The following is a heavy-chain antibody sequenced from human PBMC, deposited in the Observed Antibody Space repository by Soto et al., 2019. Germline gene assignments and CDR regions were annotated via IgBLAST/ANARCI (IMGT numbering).Heavy chain of an antibody. Sequence: GSLRLSCAASGFTFSSYAMSWVRQAPGKGLEWVSAISGSGGSTYYADSVKGRFTISRDNSKNTLYLQMNSLRAEDTVVYYCAKMRSWEVRSFDYWGQGTLVTVSS. CDR1: GFTFSSYA. CDR3: AKMRSWEVRSFDY. CDR2: ISGSGGST. D-gene: IGHD1-26*01. J-gene: IGHJ4*02. V-gene: IGHV3-23*01.